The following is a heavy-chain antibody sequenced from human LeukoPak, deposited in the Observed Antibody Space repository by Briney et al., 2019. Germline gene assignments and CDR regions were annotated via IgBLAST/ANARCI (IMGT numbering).Heavy chain of an antibody. CDR1: GGTFSSYA. CDR3: ARTLDMSGAGGVYYYYMDV. V-gene: IGHV1-69*05. D-gene: IGHD3-16*01. CDR2: IIPIFGTA. J-gene: IGHJ6*03. Sequence: SVKVSCKASGGTFSSYAISWVRQAPGQGLEWMGGIIPIFGTANYAQKFQGRVTITTDESTSIAYMELSSLRSEDTAVYYCARTLDMSGAGGVYYYYMDVWGKGTTVTVSS.